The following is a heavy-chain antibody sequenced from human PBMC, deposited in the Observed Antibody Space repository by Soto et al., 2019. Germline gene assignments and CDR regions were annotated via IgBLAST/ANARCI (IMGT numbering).Heavy chain of an antibody. V-gene: IGHV3-64*01. D-gene: IGHD1-7*01. J-gene: IGHJ5*02. CDR3: VRRVSGNYDH. CDR2: IRSNGGTT. CDR1: GFTFSSYD. Sequence: EVQLAESGGGMVQPGGSLRLSCVASGFTFSSYDMHWVRQAPGKGLEYVSSIRSNGGTTYYGNSVKGRLTISRDNSKNTLYLQVCSLRAEAMAVYYCVRRVSGNYDHWGQGTLVTVSS.